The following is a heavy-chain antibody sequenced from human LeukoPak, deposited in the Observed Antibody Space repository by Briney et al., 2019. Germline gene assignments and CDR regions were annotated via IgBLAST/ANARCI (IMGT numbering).Heavy chain of an antibody. CDR3: ARGGWLQAPFDY. D-gene: IGHD5-24*01. J-gene: IGHJ4*02. V-gene: IGHV1-69*05. Sequence: VASVKVSCKASGRTFSSYAISWVRQAPGQGLEWMGGIIPIFGTANYAQRFQGRVTITTDESTSTAYMELSSLRSEDTAVYYCARGGWLQAPFDYWGQGTLVTVSS. CDR1: GRTFSSYA. CDR2: IIPIFGTA.